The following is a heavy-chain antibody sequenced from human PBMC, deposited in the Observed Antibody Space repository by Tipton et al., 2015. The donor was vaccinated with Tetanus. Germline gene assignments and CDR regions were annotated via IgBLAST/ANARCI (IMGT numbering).Heavy chain of an antibody. CDR2: IYNSGST. CDR3: AREGYYFDGSSYYYYFDS. CDR1: GDSISSGDYY. D-gene: IGHD3-22*01. Sequence: LRLSCTVSGDSISSGDYYWSWIRQPPGKGLEWIGYIYNSGSTYYNPSLKSRITISVDTFKSQFSLNLSSVTAADTAVYYCAREGYYFDGSSYYYYFDSWGQGTLVTVSS. J-gene: IGHJ4*02. V-gene: IGHV4-30-4*01.